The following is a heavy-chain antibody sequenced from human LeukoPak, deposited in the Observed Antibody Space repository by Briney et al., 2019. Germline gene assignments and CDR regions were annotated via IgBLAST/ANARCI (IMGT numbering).Heavy chain of an antibody. J-gene: IGHJ6*03. D-gene: IGHD6-6*01. CDR2: IKQDGSEK. CDR1: GFTFSSYA. V-gene: IGHV3-7*01. Sequence: GGSLRLSCAASGFTFSSYAMSWVRQAPGKGLEWVANIKQDGSEKYYVDSVKGRFTISRDNAKNSLYLQMNSLRAEDTAVYYCASKLNMDVWGKGNTVTVSS. CDR3: ASKLNMDV.